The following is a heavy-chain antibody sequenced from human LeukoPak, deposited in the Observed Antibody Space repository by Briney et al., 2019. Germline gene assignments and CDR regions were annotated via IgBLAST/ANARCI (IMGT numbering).Heavy chain of an antibody. V-gene: IGHV4-59*01. CDR2: IYYSGST. Sequence: SETLSLTCIVSGDSISSYYWRWIRQPPGKGLEGNGYIYYSGSTNYNPSLKSRVTISVDASKNHFSLKLSSVTAADTAVYYCARDRSLGIIDYWGQGTLVTVSS. D-gene: IGHD3-16*01. CDR1: GDSISSYY. J-gene: IGHJ4*02. CDR3: ARDRSLGIIDY.